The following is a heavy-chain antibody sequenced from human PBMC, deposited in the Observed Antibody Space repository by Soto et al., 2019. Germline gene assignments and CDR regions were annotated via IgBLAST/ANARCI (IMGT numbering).Heavy chain of an antibody. V-gene: IGHV3-7*01. D-gene: IGHD4-17*01. CDR1: GFTFSSYW. J-gene: IGHJ6*03. Sequence: GGSLRLSCAASGFTFSSYWMSWVRQAPGKGLEWVANIKQDGSEKYYVDSVKGRFTISRDNAKNSLYLQMNSLRAEDTAVYYCARAPGYGDYVELRYYYYMDVWGKGTTVTVSS. CDR2: IKQDGSEK. CDR3: ARAPGYGDYVELRYYYYMDV.